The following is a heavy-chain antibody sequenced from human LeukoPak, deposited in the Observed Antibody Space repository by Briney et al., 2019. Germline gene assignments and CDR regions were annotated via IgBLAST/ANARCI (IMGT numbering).Heavy chain of an antibody. Sequence: ASVKVSCKASGGTFSSYAIIWVRQAPGQGLEWMGRIIPILGIANYAQKFQGRVTITADKSTSTAYMELSSLRSEDTAVYYCARVPYGSGNMNSWGQGTLVTVSS. CDR1: GGTFSSYA. V-gene: IGHV1-69*04. CDR3: ARVPYGSGNMNS. D-gene: IGHD3-10*01. J-gene: IGHJ4*02. CDR2: IIPILGIA.